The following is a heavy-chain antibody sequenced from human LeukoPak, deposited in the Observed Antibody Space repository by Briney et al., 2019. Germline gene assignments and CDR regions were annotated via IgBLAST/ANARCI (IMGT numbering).Heavy chain of an antibody. D-gene: IGHD3-22*01. J-gene: IGHJ4*02. CDR1: GFTFSSYG. CDR3: TRGSGYYQDFDW. V-gene: IGHV3-30*02. Sequence: GGSLRLSCAASGFTFSSYGMHWVRQAPGKGLEWVAFIRHDGSNKYYADSVKGRFTISRDNSKNTLYLQMNSLRADDTALYYCTRGSGYYQDFDWWGQGTLVTVSS. CDR2: IRHDGSNK.